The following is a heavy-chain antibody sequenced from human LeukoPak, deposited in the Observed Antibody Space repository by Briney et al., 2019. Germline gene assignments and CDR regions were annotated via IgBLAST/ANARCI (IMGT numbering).Heavy chain of an antibody. J-gene: IGHJ4*02. V-gene: IGHV1-2*02. D-gene: IGHD3-22*01. CDR3: ARLPYYYDSSGYYPDEYFDY. CDR1: GYTFTGYY. CDR2: INPNSGGT. Sequence: ASVKVSCKASGYTFTGYYMHWVRQAPGQGLEWMGWINPNSGGTNYAQKFQGRVTMTRDTSISTAYMELSRLRSDDTAVYYCARLPYYYDSSGYYPDEYFDYWGQGTLVTVSS.